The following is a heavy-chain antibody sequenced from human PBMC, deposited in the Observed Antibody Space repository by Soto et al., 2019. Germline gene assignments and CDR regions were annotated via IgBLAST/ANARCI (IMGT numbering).Heavy chain of an antibody. D-gene: IGHD3-3*01. Sequence: ASVKVSCKASGYTFTSYAMHWVRQAPGQRLEWTGWINAGNGNTKYSQKFQGRVTITRDTSASTAYMELSSLRSEDTAVYYCARELDDFWSGSIDYWGQGTLVTVSS. J-gene: IGHJ4*02. CDR1: GYTFTSYA. CDR3: ARELDDFWSGSIDY. V-gene: IGHV1-3*01. CDR2: INAGNGNT.